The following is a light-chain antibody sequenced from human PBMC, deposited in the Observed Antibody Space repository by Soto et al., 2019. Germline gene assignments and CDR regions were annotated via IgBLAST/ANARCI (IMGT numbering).Light chain of an antibody. CDR2: EDN. CDR1: SGSIASNY. CDR3: QSYDSSNHVV. V-gene: IGLV6-57*03. J-gene: IGLJ7*01. Sequence: LTQPHSVSESPGKTVTISCTRSSGSIASNYVQWYQQRPGSAPTTVIYEDNQRPSGVPDRFSGSIDSSSNSASLTISGLTTEDEADYYCQSYDSSNHVVFGGGTQLTVL.